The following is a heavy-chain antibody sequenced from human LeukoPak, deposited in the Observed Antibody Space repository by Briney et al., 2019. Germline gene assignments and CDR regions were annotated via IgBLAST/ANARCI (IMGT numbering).Heavy chain of an antibody. Sequence: SETLSLTCTVSGASISGYYWTWIRQPPGKGLEWIGCIYYTGSTNYNPSLKSRVTISVDTSKKQFSLKLGSVTAVDTAVYYCARGGYTYGHGYWGQGALVTVSS. D-gene: IGHD5-18*01. V-gene: IGHV4-59*01. CDR3: ARGGYTYGHGY. CDR2: IYYTGST. J-gene: IGHJ4*02. CDR1: GASISGYY.